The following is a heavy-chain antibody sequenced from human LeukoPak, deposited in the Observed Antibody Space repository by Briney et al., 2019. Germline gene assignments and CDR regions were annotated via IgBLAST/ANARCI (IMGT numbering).Heavy chain of an antibody. V-gene: IGHV3-7*01. CDR3: ARTSSTKCYDY. D-gene: IGHD2-2*01. CDR1: GFTFSSYW. CDR2: IKQDATEK. Sequence: GGSLRLSCAASGFTFSSYWMTWVRQVPGKGLEWVANIKQDATEKKYVDSVKGRFTIPRDNAKNSLYLQMSSLRAEDTAVYYCARTSSTKCYDYWGQGTLVTVSS. J-gene: IGHJ4*02.